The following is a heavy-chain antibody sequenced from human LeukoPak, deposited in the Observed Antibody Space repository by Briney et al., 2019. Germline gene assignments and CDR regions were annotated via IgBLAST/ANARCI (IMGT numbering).Heavy chain of an antibody. CDR2: IYYSGST. Sequence: PSETLSLTCTVSGGSISSYYWSWIRQPPGKGLEWIGYIYYSGSTNYNPSLKSRVTISVDTSKNQFSLKLSSVTAADTAVYYCARVDCSGTSCYKGKYYFDNWGQGTLVTVSS. CDR1: GGSISSYY. CDR3: ARVDCSGTSCYKGKYYFDN. J-gene: IGHJ4*02. V-gene: IGHV4-59*01. D-gene: IGHD2-2*02.